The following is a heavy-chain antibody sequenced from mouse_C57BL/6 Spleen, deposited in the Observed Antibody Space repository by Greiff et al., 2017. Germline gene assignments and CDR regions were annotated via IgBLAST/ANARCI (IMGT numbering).Heavy chain of an antibody. CDR2: INPNNGGT. J-gene: IGHJ4*01. Sequence: VQLQQSGPELVKPGASVKIPCKASGYTFTDYYMDWVQQSPGKSLEWIGDINPNNGGTIYNQKFKGKATLTVDKSSRTASMELRSLTSEDTAVYYCARGGGKGYYAMDYWGQGTSVTVSS. CDR3: ARGGGKGYYAMDY. V-gene: IGHV1-18*01. D-gene: IGHD1-3*01. CDR1: GYTFTDYY.